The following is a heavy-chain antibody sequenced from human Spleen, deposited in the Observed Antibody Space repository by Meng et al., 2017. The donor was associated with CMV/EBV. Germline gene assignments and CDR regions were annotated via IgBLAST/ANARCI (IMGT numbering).Heavy chain of an antibody. V-gene: IGHV3-23*01. CDR2: ISGSGGST. Sequence: SCAASGFTFRSYAMSWVRQAPGKGLEWVSAISGSGGSTYYADSVQGRFTISRDNSKNTLYLQMNSLRAEDTAVYYFAKGDTPAAPIDFDYWGQGTLVTVSS. CDR1: GFTFRSYA. J-gene: IGHJ4*02. CDR3: AKGDTPAAPIDFDY.